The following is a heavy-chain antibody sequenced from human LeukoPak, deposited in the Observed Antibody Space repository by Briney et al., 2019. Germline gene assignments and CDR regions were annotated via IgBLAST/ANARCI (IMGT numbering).Heavy chain of an antibody. J-gene: IGHJ4*02. V-gene: IGHV3-30*03. D-gene: IGHD3-22*01. CDR2: ISYDGSNK. Sequence: PGGSLRLSCAASGFTFSSHGIHWGRQAPGKGLEWVAVISYDGSNKYYADSVKGRFTISRDNSKNTLYLQTSNLRTEDTAVYYCASSPDSSGYRGYFDYWGQGSPVTVSS. CDR3: ASSPDSSGYRGYFDY. CDR1: GFTFSSHG.